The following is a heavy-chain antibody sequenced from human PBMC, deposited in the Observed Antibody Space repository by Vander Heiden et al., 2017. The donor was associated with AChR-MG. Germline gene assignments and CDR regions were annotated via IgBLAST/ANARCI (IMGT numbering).Heavy chain of an antibody. Sequence: QVQLVQSGAEVKKPGASVKVSCKASGYTFTGYYMHWVRQAPGQGLEWMGWINPNRGDTNYAQKFQGRVTMTWDTSISTAYMDLSRLRSDDSAVYYCARERLSVWNYYYYMDVWGKGTTVTVSS. D-gene: IGHD3-16*01. J-gene: IGHJ6*03. V-gene: IGHV1-2*02. CDR2: INPNRGDT. CDR1: GYTFTGYY. CDR3: ARERLSVWNYYYYMDV.